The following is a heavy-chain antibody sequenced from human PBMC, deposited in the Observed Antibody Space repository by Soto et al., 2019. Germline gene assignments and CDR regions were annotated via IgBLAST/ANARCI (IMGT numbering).Heavy chain of an antibody. CDR2: ISGSGDRI. CDR3: AKHSRETTSCCGEV. Sequence: EVQLLESGGGLVQPGGPLRLSCAASGFTFKNFAMSWVRQAPGRGLDWVSGISGSGDRIYYADSVKGRFTVSRDSSKNTLYLQMNSLRAEDTAVYYCAKHSRETTSCCGEVWGQGTLVTVSS. J-gene: IGHJ4*02. CDR1: GFTFKNFA. V-gene: IGHV3-23*01. D-gene: IGHD2-21*01.